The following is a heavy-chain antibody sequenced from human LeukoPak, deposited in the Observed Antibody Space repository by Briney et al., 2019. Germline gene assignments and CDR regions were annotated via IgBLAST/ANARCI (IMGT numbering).Heavy chain of an antibody. J-gene: IGHJ4*02. CDR1: GGSISSYY. V-gene: IGHV4-59*01. D-gene: IGHD6-13*01. CDR3: ARENVAAAGTGQFDY. CDR2: IYYSGST. Sequence: PSETLSLTCTVSGGSISSYYWSWIRQPPGKGLEWIGYIYYSGSTNYNPSLKSRVTISVDTSKNQFSLKLSSVTAADTAVYYCARENVAAAGTGQFDYWGQGTLVTVSS.